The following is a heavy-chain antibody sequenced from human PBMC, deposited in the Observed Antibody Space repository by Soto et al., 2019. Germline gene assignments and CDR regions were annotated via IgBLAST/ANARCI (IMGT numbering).Heavy chain of an antibody. D-gene: IGHD3-22*01. CDR2: ISPSGSSI. J-gene: IGHJ5*02. CDR3: AGRYNYDSSGLDP. CDR1: GFIFSDYY. Sequence: QVQLVESGGGLVKPGGSLRLSCAASGFIFSDYYMSWVRQAPGKGLEWVSYISPSGSSIYYADSVKGRFTISRDNAENSLLLQMNSLRAEDTAIYYCAGRYNYDSSGLDPWGQGTLVTVSS. V-gene: IGHV3-11*01.